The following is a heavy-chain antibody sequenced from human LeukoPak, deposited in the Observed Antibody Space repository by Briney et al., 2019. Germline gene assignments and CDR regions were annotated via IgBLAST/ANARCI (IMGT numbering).Heavy chain of an antibody. J-gene: IGHJ6*02. Sequence: PGGSLRLSCAASGFTFNYAWMSWVRKVPGKGLEWVGQTVSEIDGGTTDYATPVKGRFTISRDDSKSTLYLQINSLKIEDTAVYYCTTDEDWNYARKDVWGQGATVIVSS. CDR2: TVSEIDGGTT. D-gene: IGHD1-7*01. CDR1: GFTFNYAW. V-gene: IGHV3-15*04. CDR3: TTDEDWNYARKDV.